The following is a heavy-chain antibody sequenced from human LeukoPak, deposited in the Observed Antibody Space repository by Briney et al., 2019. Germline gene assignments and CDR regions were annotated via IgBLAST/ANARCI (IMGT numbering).Heavy chain of an antibody. Sequence: GGSLRLSCAASGFTFSFAGMTGVRQGPGKGLEWVSLISASGGSTYYADSVKGRFTISRDNAKNSLYLQMYSLRDDDTAVYYCARDDTGNSGHFDLWGRGTLVTVSS. J-gene: IGHJ2*01. D-gene: IGHD1-1*01. CDR1: GFTFSFAG. V-gene: IGHV3-23*01. CDR3: ARDDTGNSGHFDL. CDR2: ISASGGST.